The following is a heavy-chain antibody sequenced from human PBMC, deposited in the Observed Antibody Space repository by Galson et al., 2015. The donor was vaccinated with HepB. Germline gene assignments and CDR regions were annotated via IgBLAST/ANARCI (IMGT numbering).Heavy chain of an antibody. V-gene: IGHV5-51*01. J-gene: IGHJ6*02. D-gene: IGHD2-2*01. CDR1: GYSFTSYW. CDR2: IYPGDSDT. Sequence: QSGAEVKKPGESLKISCKGSGYSFTSYWIGWVRQMPGKGLEWMGIIYPGDSDTRYSPSFQGQVTISADKSISTAYLQWSSLKASDTAMYYCARSRPSSTNYYYGMDVWGQGTTVTVSS. CDR3: ARSRPSSTNYYYGMDV.